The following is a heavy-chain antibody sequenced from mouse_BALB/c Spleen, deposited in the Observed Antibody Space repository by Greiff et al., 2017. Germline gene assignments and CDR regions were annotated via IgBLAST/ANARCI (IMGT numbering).Heavy chain of an antibody. CDR3: ARHDGGNGAFDV. V-gene: IGHV5-6*01. CDR1: GFTFSSYG. D-gene: IGHD2-1*01. CDR2: ISSGGSYT. J-gene: IGHJ1*01. Sequence: EVQVVESGGDLVKPGGSLKLSCAASGFTFSSYGMSWVRQTPDKRLEWVATISSGGSYTYYPDSVKGRFTISRDNAKNTLYLQMSSLKSEDTAMYDCARHDGGNGAFDVWGAGTTVTVSS.